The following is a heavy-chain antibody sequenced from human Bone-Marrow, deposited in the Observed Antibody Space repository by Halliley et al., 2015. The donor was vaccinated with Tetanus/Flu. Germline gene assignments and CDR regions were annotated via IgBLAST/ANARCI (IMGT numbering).Heavy chain of an antibody. D-gene: IGHD3-22*01. CDR3: ARHYDGSGYSVNWFDP. Sequence: TLSLTCTVSGDSINNYYWNWIRQPPGKGPEWIGYIYYSGSTSYNPSLKSRVTISIDTSKNHFSLKLTSVTAADTAVYYCARHYDGSGYSVNWFDPWGQGTLVTVSS. CDR1: GDSINNYY. CDR2: IYYSGST. V-gene: IGHV4-59*01. J-gene: IGHJ5*02.